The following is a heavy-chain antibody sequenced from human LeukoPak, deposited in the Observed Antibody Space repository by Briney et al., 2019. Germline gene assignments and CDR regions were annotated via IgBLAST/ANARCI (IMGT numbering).Heavy chain of an antibody. CDR1: GFTFSSYA. V-gene: IGHV3-23*01. D-gene: IGHD3-3*01. CDR2: ISGSGGST. Sequence: GGSLRLSCAASGFTFSSYAMSWVRQAPGKGLEWVSAISGSGGSTYYADSVKGRFTISRDNSKNTLYLQMNSLRAEDTAVYYCAKVGLRQYYDFWSGYYYWGQGTLVTASS. CDR3: AKVGLRQYYDFWSGYYY. J-gene: IGHJ4*02.